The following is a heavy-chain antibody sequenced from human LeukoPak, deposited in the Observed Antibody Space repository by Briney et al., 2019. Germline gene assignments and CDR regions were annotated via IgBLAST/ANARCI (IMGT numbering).Heavy chain of an antibody. Sequence: SETLSLTCTVSGGSISSYYWSWIRQPPGKGLEWIGYIYYSGSTNYNPSLKSRVTISVDTSKNQFSLKLSSVTAADTAVYYCARELPTTVNFDYWGQGTLVTVSS. V-gene: IGHV4-59*12. CDR3: ARELPTTVNFDY. CDR2: IYYSGST. J-gene: IGHJ4*02. D-gene: IGHD4-17*01. CDR1: GGSISSYY.